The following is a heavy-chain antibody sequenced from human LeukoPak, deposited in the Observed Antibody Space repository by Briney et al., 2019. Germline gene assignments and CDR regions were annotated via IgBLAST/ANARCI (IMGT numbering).Heavy chain of an antibody. CDR1: GYTFTGYF. CDR3: ARRGSGSYVLDY. CDR2: INPSGGVI. D-gene: IGHD3-10*01. V-gene: IGHV1-46*01. J-gene: IGHJ4*02. Sequence: GASVKVSCKASGYTFTGYFMHWVRQAPGQGLEWMGIINPSGGVIDYAQKFQDRVTMTRDTSTSTVYMELSSLRSEDTAVYYCARRGSGSYVLDYWGQGTLVTVSS.